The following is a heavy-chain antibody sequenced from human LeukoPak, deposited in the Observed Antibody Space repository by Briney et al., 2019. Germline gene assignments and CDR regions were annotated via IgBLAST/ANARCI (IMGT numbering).Heavy chain of an antibody. Sequence: ASVKVSCKASGGTFSSYAISWVRQAPGQGLEWMGWMNPNSGNTGYAQKFQGRVTMTRNTSISTAYMELNSLKSEDTAVYYCARFPRGWNPDYWGQGTLVTVSS. J-gene: IGHJ4*02. V-gene: IGHV1-8*02. CDR2: MNPNSGNT. D-gene: IGHD1-1*01. CDR3: ARFPRGWNPDY. CDR1: GGTFSSYA.